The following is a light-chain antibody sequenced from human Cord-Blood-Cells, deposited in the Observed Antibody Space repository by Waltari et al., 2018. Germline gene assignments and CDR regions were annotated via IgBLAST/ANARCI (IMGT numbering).Light chain of an antibody. CDR1: QIISSY. V-gene: IGKV1-39*01. CDR3: QQSYSTPRT. Sequence: DIQMTQSPSSLSASVGDRVTITCRASQIISSYLNWYQKKPGKAPKLLIYAASRLQSGVTSRLSGSGSGTDFTLTISSLQPEDFATYYCQQSYSTPRTFGQGTKVEIK. CDR2: AAS. J-gene: IGKJ1*01.